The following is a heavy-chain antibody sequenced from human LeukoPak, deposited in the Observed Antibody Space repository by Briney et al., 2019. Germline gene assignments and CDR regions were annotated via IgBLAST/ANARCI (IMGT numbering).Heavy chain of an antibody. CDR2: ISSSSSYI. V-gene: IGHV3-21*01. CDR3: ARATWGYDSSGYYPFDY. Sequence: GGSLRLSCAASGFTFSSYAMSWVRQAPGKGLEWVSSISSSSSYIYYADSVKGRFTISRDNAKNSLYLQMNSLRAEDTAVYYCARATWGYDSSGYYPFDYWGQGTLVTVSS. D-gene: IGHD3-22*01. J-gene: IGHJ4*02. CDR1: GFTFSSYA.